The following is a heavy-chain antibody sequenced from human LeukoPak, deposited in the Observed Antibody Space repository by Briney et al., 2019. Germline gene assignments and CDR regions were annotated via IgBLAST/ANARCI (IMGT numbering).Heavy chain of an antibody. CDR2: IYYSGST. CDR3: ARVGAARRKNYYYYGMDV. D-gene: IGHD6-6*01. V-gene: IGHV4-59*01. J-gene: IGHJ6*02. Sequence: PSETLSLTCTVSGGSISSYYWSWIRQPPGKGLEWIGYIYYSGSTNYNPSLKSRVTISVDTSKNQFSLKLSSVTAADTAVYYCARVGAARRKNYYYYGMDVWGQGTTVTVSS. CDR1: GGSISSYY.